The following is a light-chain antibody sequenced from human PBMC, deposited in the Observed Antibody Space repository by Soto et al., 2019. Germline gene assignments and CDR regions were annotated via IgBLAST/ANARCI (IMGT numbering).Light chain of an antibody. CDR1: ISNIGSNY. J-gene: IGLJ2*01. V-gene: IGLV1-47*01. Sequence: QSVLTQPPSVSGTPGQRVTISCSGSISNIGSNYVYWYQQIPGTAPKLLIYRNNQRPSGVPDRFSGSKSGTSASLAISGLRSEDEADYYCASWDDSLTANVVFGGGTKLTVL. CDR2: RNN. CDR3: ASWDDSLTANVV.